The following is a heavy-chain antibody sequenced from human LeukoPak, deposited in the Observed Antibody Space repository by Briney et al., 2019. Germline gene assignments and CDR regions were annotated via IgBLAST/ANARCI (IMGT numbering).Heavy chain of an antibody. Sequence: GGSLRLSCAASGFTFSTYGMSWVRQAPGKGLEWVSGISGSGGSTYYADSVKGRFTISRDNSRNTLFLQMNSLRAEDTAVYYCAHGAMYQLDYWGQGTLVTVSS. CDR2: ISGSGGST. CDR1: GFTFSTYG. J-gene: IGHJ4*02. V-gene: IGHV3-23*01. CDR3: AHGAMYQLDY. D-gene: IGHD2-2*01.